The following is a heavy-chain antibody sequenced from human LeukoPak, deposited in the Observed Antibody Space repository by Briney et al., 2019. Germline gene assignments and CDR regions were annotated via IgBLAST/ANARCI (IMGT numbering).Heavy chain of an antibody. CDR3: TRVGYIDEGIDY. V-gene: IGHV3-23*01. D-gene: IGHD5-24*01. Sequence: GGSLRLSCEASGFTFNSYAMAWVRQAPGKGLEWVSSVFGSGETHYTDSVKGRFTISRDNSKNTVYLQMNSLRAEDTAIYYCTRVGYIDEGIDYWGQGTLVTVSS. CDR2: VFGSGET. J-gene: IGHJ4*02. CDR1: GFTFNSYA.